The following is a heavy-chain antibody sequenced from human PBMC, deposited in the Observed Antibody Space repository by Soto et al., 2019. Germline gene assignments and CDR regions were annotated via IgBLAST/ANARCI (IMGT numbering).Heavy chain of an antibody. J-gene: IGHJ5*02. Sequence: GGSLRLSCAASGFTFSSYWMSWVRQAPGKGLEWVANIKQDGSEKYYVDSVKGRFTISRGNAKNSLYLQMNSLRAEDTAVYYCARLNDFWSGGGFDPWGQGTLVTVSS. CDR1: GFTFSSYW. D-gene: IGHD3-3*01. V-gene: IGHV3-7*01. CDR3: ARLNDFWSGGGFDP. CDR2: IKQDGSEK.